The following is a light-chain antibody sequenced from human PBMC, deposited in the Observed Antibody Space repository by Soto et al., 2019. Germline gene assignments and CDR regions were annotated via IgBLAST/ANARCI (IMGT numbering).Light chain of an antibody. CDR2: EVS. CDR3: CSYAGSSTYG. V-gene: IGLV2-23*02. Sequence: ALTQPASVSGSPGQSITISCTGTSSDVGSYNLVSWYQQHPGKAPKLMIYEVSKRPSGVSNRFSGSKSGNTASLTISGLQAEDEADYYCCSYAGSSTYGFGTGTKVTVL. CDR1: SSDVGSYNL. J-gene: IGLJ1*01.